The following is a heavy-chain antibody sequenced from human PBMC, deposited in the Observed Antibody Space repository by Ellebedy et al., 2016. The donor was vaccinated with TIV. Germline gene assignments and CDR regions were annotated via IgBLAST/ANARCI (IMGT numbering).Heavy chain of an antibody. D-gene: IGHD4-11*01. V-gene: IGHV3-30*18. J-gene: IGHJ4*02. Sequence: PGGSLRLSCAASGFTFSRYGMHWVRQAPGKGLEWVAVMSYDGSYKYYADSVRGRFTISRDNSRNTLYLQMNSLRAEDTAVYYCAKDDSQMTPPMTKTDYWGQGTLVTVSS. CDR2: MSYDGSYK. CDR1: GFTFSRYG. CDR3: AKDDSQMTPPMTKTDY.